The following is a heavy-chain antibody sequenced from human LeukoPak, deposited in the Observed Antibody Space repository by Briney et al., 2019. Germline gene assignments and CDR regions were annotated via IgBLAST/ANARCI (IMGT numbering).Heavy chain of an antibody. CDR1: GYTFTGYY. CDR2: INPNSGGT. D-gene: IGHD6-6*01. V-gene: IGHV1-2*06. CDR3: ARVYRLYSSSSMGY. Sequence: ASVKVSCKASGYTFTGYYMHWVRQAPGQGLEWMGRINPNSGGTNYAQKFQGRVTMARDTSISTAYMELSRLRSDDTAAYYCARVYRLYSSSSMGYWGQGTLVTVSS. J-gene: IGHJ4*02.